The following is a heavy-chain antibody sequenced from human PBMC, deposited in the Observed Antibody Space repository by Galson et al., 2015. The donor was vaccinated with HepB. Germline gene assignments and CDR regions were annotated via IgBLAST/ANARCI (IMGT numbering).Heavy chain of an antibody. D-gene: IGHD6-19*01. V-gene: IGHV1-3*04. Sequence: SVKVSCKASGYVFSKYNVHWVRQAPGQRLEWMGWISIAHGGTGSSQKVQGRVTITRDTSASTVYMDLSSLTSEDTAVYYCAREPLSSMGQQWLEIWGQGTLVTGSA. J-gene: IGHJ4*02. CDR1: GYVFSKYN. CDR3: AREPLSSMGQQWLEI. CDR2: ISIAHGGT.